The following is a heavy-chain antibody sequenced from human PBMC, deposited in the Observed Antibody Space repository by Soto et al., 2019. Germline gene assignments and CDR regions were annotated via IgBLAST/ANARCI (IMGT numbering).Heavy chain of an antibody. CDR1: GGTFSSYA. J-gene: IGHJ6*02. CDR3: ATVRAGPMIVVATPYYYYGMDV. D-gene: IGHD3-22*01. V-gene: IGHV1-69*13. CDR2: IIPIFGTA. Sequence: ASVKVSCKASGGTFSSYAISWVRQAPGQGLEWMGGIIPIFGTANYAQKFQGRVTITADESTSTAYMELSGLRSEDTAVYYCATVRAGPMIVVATPYYYYGMDVWGQGTTVTVSS.